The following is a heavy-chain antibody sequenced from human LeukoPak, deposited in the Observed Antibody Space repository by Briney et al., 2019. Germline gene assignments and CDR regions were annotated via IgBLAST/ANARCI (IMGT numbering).Heavy chain of an antibody. V-gene: IGHV3-30-3*01. Sequence: GRSVRLSCAASGFTFSSYAMHWVRQAPGKGLEWVAVISYDGSNKYYADSVKGRFTISRDNSKNTLYLQMNSLRAEDTAVYYCARDDYGDYEALDYWGQGTLVTVSS. CDR2: ISYDGSNK. CDR3: ARDDYGDYEALDY. CDR1: GFTFSSYA. J-gene: IGHJ4*02. D-gene: IGHD4-17*01.